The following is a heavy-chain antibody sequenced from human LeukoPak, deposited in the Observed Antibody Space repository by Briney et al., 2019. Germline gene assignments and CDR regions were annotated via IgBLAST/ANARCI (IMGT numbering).Heavy chain of an antibody. J-gene: IGHJ3*02. Sequence: GGSVRLSCAASGFTFSSYSMNWVLQAPGKGLEWVSSISSRSSYIYYADSVKGRFTISRDNAKNSLYLQMNSLRAEDTAVYYCARDPPPVYDSSGYWSTPEPFDIWGQGTIVTVSS. D-gene: IGHD3-22*01. CDR2: ISSRSSYI. V-gene: IGHV3-21*01. CDR3: ARDPPPVYDSSGYWSTPEPFDI. CDR1: GFTFSSYS.